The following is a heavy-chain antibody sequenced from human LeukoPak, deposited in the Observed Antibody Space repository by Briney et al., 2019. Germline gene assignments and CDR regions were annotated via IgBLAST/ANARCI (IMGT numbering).Heavy chain of an antibody. J-gene: IGHJ4*02. CDR1: GGSISSYY. V-gene: IGHV4-59*08. CDR2: IYYSGST. D-gene: IGHD4-17*01. Sequence: PSETLSLTCTVSGGSISSYYWSWIRQPPGQGLEWIGYIYYSGSTNYNPSLKSRVTISVDTSKNQFSLKLSSVTAADTAVYYCARSNGDYAYWGQGTLVTVSS. CDR3: ARSNGDYAY.